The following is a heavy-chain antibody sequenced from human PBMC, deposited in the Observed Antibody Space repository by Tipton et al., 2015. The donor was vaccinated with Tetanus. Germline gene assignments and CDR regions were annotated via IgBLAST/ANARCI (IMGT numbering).Heavy chain of an antibody. CDR2: IYSDGASS. Sequence: SGFTFSSYWMHWVRQAPGKGLEWVSHIYSDGASSMYADSVKGRFTISRDNAKNTLYLQMNSLRVEDTAVYYCVRDGWLSSTYWGQGTLVTVSS. CDR3: VRDGWLSSTY. J-gene: IGHJ4*02. CDR1: GFTFSSYW. D-gene: IGHD6-13*01. V-gene: IGHV3-74*03.